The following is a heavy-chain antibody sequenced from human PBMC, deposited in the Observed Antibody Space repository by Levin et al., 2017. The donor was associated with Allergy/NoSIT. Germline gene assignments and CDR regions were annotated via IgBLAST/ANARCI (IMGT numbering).Heavy chain of an antibody. J-gene: IGHJ4*02. V-gene: IGHV2-5*02. CDR3: AHSVSWSIAAPYFDY. CDR2: IYWDDDK. D-gene: IGHD6-6*01. Sequence: QTLSLTCTFSGFSLSTSGVGVGWIRQPPGKALEWLALIYWDDDKRYSPSLKSRLTITKDTSKNQVVLTMTNMDPVDTATYYCAHSVSWSIAAPYFDYWGQGTLVTVSS. CDR1: GFSLSTSGVG.